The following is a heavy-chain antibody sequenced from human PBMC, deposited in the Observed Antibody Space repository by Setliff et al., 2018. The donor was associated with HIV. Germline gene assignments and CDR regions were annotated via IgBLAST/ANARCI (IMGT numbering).Heavy chain of an antibody. Sequence: PGGSLRLSCEASGFTFTDYSMNWVRQAPGKGLEWVSSIDGRGGYIYYADSVKGRFTISRDNAKNSLYLQMNSLRPEDTAVYYCARSQGIGNYHMDVWGTGTTVTVSS. CDR1: GFTFTDYS. CDR3: ARSQGIGNYHMDV. V-gene: IGHV3-21*01. CDR2: IDGRGGYI. D-gene: IGHD2-15*01. J-gene: IGHJ6*03.